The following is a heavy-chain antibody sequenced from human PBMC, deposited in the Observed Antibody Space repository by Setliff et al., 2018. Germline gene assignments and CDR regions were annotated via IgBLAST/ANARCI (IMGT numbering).Heavy chain of an antibody. Sequence: LRLSCAASGFTFSSYEMNWVRQAPGKGLEWVSYISSSGITIYYADSVKGRFTISRDNAKNSLYLQMNSLRAEDAAVYSCARARGYSYGPFDYWGQGTLVTVSS. CDR1: GFTFSSYE. J-gene: IGHJ4*02. CDR3: ARARGYSYGPFDY. CDR2: ISSSGITI. V-gene: IGHV3-48*03. D-gene: IGHD5-18*01.